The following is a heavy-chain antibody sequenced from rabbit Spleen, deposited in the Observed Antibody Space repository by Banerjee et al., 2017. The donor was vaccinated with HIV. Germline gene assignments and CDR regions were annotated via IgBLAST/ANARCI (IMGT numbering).Heavy chain of an antibody. CDR2: IYSGDGRA. V-gene: IGHV1S47*01. CDR1: GFSFSSSYY. CDR3: ARDGAGGSYFAL. J-gene: IGHJ4*01. Sequence: QEQLVESGGGLVQPEGSLTLTCTASGFSFSSSYYMCWVRQAPGKGLEWIGCIYSGDGRAYYASWAKGRFTITRSTSLNTVTLQLDSLTAADTATYFCARDGAGGSYFALWGPGTLVTVS. D-gene: IGHD8-1*01.